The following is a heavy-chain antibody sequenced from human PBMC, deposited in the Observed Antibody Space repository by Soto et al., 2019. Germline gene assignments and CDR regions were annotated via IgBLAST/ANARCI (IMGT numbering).Heavy chain of an antibody. Sequence: LRLSCAASGFTFSSYSMNWVRQAPGKGLEWVSSISSSSYYIFYADSVQGRFTISRDNAKNSLYLQMNSLRAEDTAVYYCARDLGEVSAFWGQGTPVTVSS. CDR1: GFTFSSYS. CDR3: ARDLGEVSAF. D-gene: IGHD3-10*01. CDR2: ISSSSYYI. J-gene: IGHJ4*02. V-gene: IGHV3-21*01.